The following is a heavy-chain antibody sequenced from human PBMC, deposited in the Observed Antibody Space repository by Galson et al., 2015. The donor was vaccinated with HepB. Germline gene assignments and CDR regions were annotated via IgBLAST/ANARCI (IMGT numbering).Heavy chain of an antibody. Sequence: SVKVSCKASGYTFTSYYMHWVRQAPGQGLEWMGIINPSGGSTSYAQKFQGRVTMTRDTSTSTVYMELSSLRSEDTAAYYCARGGLDTRRDYDYVWGSYRPKYYFDYWGQGTLVTVSS. J-gene: IGHJ4*02. D-gene: IGHD3-16*02. CDR2: INPSGGST. CDR3: ARGGLDTRRDYDYVWGSYRPKYYFDY. CDR1: GYTFTSYY. V-gene: IGHV1-46*01.